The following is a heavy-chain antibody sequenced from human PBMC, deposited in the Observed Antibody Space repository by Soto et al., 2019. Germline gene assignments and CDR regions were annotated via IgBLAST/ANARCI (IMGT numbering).Heavy chain of an antibody. D-gene: IGHD5-18*01. CDR1: GYTFTSYD. CDR3: ARERSYGHDY. V-gene: IGHV1-8*01. Sequence: VASVKVSCKASGYTFTSYDINWVRQATGQGLEWMGWMNPNSGNTDYAQKFQGRVTMTRNTSISTAYMELSSLRSEDTAVYYCARERSYGHDYWGQGTLVTVSS. CDR2: MNPNSGNT. J-gene: IGHJ4*02.